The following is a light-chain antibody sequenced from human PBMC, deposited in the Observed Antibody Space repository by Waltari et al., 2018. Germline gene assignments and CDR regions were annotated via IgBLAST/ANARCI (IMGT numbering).Light chain of an antibody. CDR1: QNVFHSNGNNY. V-gene: IGKV2-28*01. Sequence: DIVMTQSPLSLPVTPGEPASTSFRSSQNVFHSNGNNYLDWYLQKPGQSPQLLIYMGSNRASGVPDRFSGSGSGTDFTLKISRVEAEDVGVYYCMQALQTPYTFGQGTKLEIK. CDR3: MQALQTPYT. CDR2: MGS. J-gene: IGKJ2*01.